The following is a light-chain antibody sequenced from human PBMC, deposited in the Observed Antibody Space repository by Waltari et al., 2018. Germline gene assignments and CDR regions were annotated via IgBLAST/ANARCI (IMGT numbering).Light chain of an antibody. J-gene: IGKJ5*01. CDR3: QQLNSYPIT. CDR2: GAS. V-gene: IGKV1-9*01. CDR1: QGISSY. Sequence: DIQLTQSPSFLSASVGDRVTIPCRASQGISSYLAWYQQKPGKAPNLLIYGASTLQSGVPSRFSGSGSGTEFTLTISSLQPEDFATYYCQQLNSYPITFGQGTRLEIK.